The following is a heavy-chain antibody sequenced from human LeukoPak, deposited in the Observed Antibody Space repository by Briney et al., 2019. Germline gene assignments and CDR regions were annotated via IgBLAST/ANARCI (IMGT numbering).Heavy chain of an antibody. CDR1: GFTFSSNY. J-gene: IGHJ4*02. CDR3: ARGPGTTIPRSGSCYPYYFDY. D-gene: IGHD3-10*01. CDR2: IYSAGST. V-gene: IGHV3-66*01. Sequence: GGSLRLSCAASGFTFSSNYMSWVRQAPGKGLEWVSVIYSAGSTYYSDSVKGRFTISRGNSKNTLYLQMNSLRAEDTAVYYCARGPGTTIPRSGSCYPYYFDYWGQGTLVTVSS.